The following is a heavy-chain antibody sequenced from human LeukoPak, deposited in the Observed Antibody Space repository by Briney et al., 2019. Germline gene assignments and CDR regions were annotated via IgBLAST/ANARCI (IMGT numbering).Heavy chain of an antibody. V-gene: IGHV4-34*01. J-gene: IGHJ6*02. CDR3: ARGSRSARMNV. D-gene: IGHD2-15*01. CDR2: INDSGST. Sequence: PSETLSLTCAVYGGSFSGYYWSWIRQPPGKGLEWIGEINDSGSTYYIPSLKSRVTISVDTSNNQFSLKLISVTAADTAVYYCARGSRSARMNVWGQGTTVTVSS. CDR1: GGSFSGYY.